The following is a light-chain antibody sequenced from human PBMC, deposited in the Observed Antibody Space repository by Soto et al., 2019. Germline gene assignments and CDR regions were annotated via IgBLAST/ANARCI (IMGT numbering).Light chain of an antibody. CDR3: LQDYDYPWT. CDR1: QGIRND. V-gene: IGKV1-6*01. J-gene: IGKJ1*01. Sequence: AIQMTQSPSSLSASVGDRVTITCRASQGIRNDLGWYQQKPGKAPKVLIYVASSLQSGVPSRFSGSGSCTNFTLTISSLQPEDFATYYCLQDYDYPWTFGQGTKVEIK. CDR2: VAS.